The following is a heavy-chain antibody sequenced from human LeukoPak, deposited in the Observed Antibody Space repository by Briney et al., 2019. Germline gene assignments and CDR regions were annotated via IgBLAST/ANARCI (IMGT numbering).Heavy chain of an antibody. Sequence: PSETQSLTCAVYGGSFSGYYWSWIRQPPGKGLEWIGEINHSGSTNYNPSLKSRVTISVDTSKNQFSLKLSSVTAADTAVYYCARGLTPGSGSYYKALNWFDPWGQGTLVTVSS. CDR1: GGSFSGYY. J-gene: IGHJ5*02. V-gene: IGHV4-34*01. D-gene: IGHD3-10*01. CDR3: ARGLTPGSGSYYKALNWFDP. CDR2: INHSGST.